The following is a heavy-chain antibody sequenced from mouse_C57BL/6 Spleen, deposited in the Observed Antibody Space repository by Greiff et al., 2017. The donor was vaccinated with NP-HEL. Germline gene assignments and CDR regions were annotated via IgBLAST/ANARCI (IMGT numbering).Heavy chain of an antibody. CDR1: GYTFTDYN. Sequence: VHVKQSGPELVKPGASVKMSCKASGYTFTDYNMHWVKQSHGKSLEWIGYINPNNGGTSYNQKFKGKATLTVNKSSSTAYMELRSLTSEDSAVYYCAGVVATRYFDVWGTGTTVTVSS. J-gene: IGHJ1*03. D-gene: IGHD1-1*01. CDR2: INPNNGGT. CDR3: AGVVATRYFDV. V-gene: IGHV1-22*01.